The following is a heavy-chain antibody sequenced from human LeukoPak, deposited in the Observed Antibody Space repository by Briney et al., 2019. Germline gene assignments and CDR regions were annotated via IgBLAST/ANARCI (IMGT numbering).Heavy chain of an antibody. CDR2: INWNGGRT. CDR1: GFMFDDYG. CDR3: ARDYDYGDYPGY. Sequence: PGGSLRLSCAVSGFMFDDYGMSWVRQAPGKGLEWVSGINWNGGRTGYADSVKGRFTISRDNAKNSLYLQMNSPRAEDTALYYCARDYDYGDYPGYWGQGTLVTVSS. D-gene: IGHD4-17*01. J-gene: IGHJ4*02. V-gene: IGHV3-20*04.